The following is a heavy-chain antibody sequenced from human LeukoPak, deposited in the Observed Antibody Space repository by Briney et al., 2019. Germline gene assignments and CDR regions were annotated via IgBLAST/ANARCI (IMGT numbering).Heavy chain of an antibody. J-gene: IGHJ6*03. V-gene: IGHV3-48*03. Sequence: GGSLRLSCAASGFTFSSYEMNWVRQAPGKGLEWVSYISSSGSTIYYADSVKGRFTISRDNSKNTLYLQMNSLRAEDTAVYYCAKCIPDFYYYYYMDVWGKGTTVTVSS. CDR1: GFTFSSYE. D-gene: IGHD2-21*01. CDR2: ISSSGSTI. CDR3: AKCIPDFYYYYYMDV.